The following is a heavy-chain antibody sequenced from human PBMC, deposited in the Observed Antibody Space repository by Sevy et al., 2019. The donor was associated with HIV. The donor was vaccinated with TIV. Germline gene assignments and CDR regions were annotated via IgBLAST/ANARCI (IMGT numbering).Heavy chain of an antibody. D-gene: IGHD6-13*01. V-gene: IGHV3-7*01. CDR3: VRAIAANDSF. Sequence: GGSLRLSCVASGFTLDSYWMSWVRQTPGKGLEWVANVKQDGSVKYYVDSVKGRFTISRDNARNLVYLQMNSLGVDDTALYYCVRAIAANDSFWGQGTLVTVSS. J-gene: IGHJ4*02. CDR1: GFTLDSYW. CDR2: VKQDGSVK.